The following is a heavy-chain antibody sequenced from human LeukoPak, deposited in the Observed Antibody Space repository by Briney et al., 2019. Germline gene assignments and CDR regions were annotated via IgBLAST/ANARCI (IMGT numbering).Heavy chain of an antibody. V-gene: IGHV4-4*07. D-gene: IGHD3-10*01. J-gene: IGHJ5*02. CDR2: IYTSGST. Sequence: SETLSLTCTVSGGSISSYYWSWIRQPAGKGLEWIGRIYTSGSTNYNPSLKSRVTMSVDTSKNQFSLKLSSVTAADTAVYYCARDRNFYGSGSYRSGFDPWGQGTLVTVSS. CDR3: ARDRNFYGSGSYRSGFDP. CDR1: GGSISSYY.